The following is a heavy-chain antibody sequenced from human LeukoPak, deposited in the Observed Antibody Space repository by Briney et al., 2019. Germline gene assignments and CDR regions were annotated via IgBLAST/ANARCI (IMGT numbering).Heavy chain of an antibody. V-gene: IGHV3-64*01. CDR1: GFTFSSYA. J-gene: IGHJ4*02. CDR3: ANRGVTMVRGALDY. Sequence: PGGSLRLSCAASGFTFSSYAMHWVRQAPGKGLEYVSAYANSVKGRFTISRDNSKNTLYLQMGSLRAEDMAVYYCANRGVTMVRGALDYWGQGTLVTVSS. D-gene: IGHD3-10*01.